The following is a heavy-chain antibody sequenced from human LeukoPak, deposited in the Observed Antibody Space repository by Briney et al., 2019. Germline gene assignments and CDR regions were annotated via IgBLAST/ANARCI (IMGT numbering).Heavy chain of an antibody. J-gene: IGHJ4*02. Sequence: SETLSLTCAVYGGSFSVYYWSWIRQPPGKGLEWIGEINHSGSTNYNPSLKSRVTISVDTSKNQFSLKLSSVTAADTAVYYCARGLGGYCSSTSCYRPLSLDYWGQGTLVTVSS. V-gene: IGHV4-34*01. CDR1: GGSFSVYY. CDR2: INHSGST. D-gene: IGHD2-2*03. CDR3: ARGLGGYCSSTSCYRPLSLDY.